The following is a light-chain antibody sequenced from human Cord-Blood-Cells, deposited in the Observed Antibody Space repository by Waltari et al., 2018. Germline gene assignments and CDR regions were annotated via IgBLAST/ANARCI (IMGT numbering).Light chain of an antibody. J-gene: IGLJ3*02. CDR1: SSDVGGYNY. Sequence: QSALTQPASVSGSPGQSITISCTGTSSDVGGYNYVSWYQQHPGKAPKLMSYDVSQRPSGVSDRFSGSKSGNTASLTISGLQAEDEADYYCSSYTSSSTLVFGGGTKLTVL. CDR2: DVS. V-gene: IGLV2-14*01. CDR3: SSYTSSSTLV.